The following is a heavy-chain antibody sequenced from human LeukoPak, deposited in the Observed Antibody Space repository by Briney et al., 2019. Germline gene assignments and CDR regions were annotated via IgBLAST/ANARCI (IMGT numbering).Heavy chain of an antibody. J-gene: IGHJ6*02. V-gene: IGHV1-8*01. CDR1: GYTFTSYD. D-gene: IGHD6-13*01. CDR2: MNPNSGNT. CDR3: ARGHSSSWYNDYYGMDV. Sequence: GASAKVSCKASGYTFTSYDINWVRQATGQGLEWMGWMNPNSGNTGYAQKFQGRVTMTRNTSISTAYMELSSLRSEDTAVYYCARGHSSSWYNDYYGMDVWGQGTTVTVPS.